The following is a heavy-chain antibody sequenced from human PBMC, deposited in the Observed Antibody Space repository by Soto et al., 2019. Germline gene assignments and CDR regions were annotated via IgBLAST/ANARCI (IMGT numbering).Heavy chain of an antibody. D-gene: IGHD6-19*01. CDR2: FYYSGST. CDR3: ARGGWKLFDY. J-gene: IGHJ4*02. V-gene: IGHV4-59*01. CDR1: GGSISSYY. Sequence: QVQLQESGPGLVKPSETLSLTCTVSGGSISSYYWSWIRQPPGKGLEWIGYFYYSGSTNYNPSLKSRVTISVDTSKNQFSLKLSSVTAADTAVYYCARGGWKLFDYWGQGTLGTVSS.